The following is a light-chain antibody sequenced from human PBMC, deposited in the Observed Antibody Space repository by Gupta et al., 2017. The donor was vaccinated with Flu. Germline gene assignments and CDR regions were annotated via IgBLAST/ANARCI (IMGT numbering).Light chain of an antibody. Sequence: QSVLTQPPSVSGAPGQRVTISSTGSSSNIGAHSRVHCYQQLPGAVPKLLIYSVTNRPSGVPDRFSASKSGTSASLAIDGLQAEDEADYYCQSYDNSLSGWLFGRGTKLTVL. CDR1: SSNIGAHSR. V-gene: IGLV1-40*01. CDR3: QSYDNSLSGWL. J-gene: IGLJ3*02. CDR2: SVT.